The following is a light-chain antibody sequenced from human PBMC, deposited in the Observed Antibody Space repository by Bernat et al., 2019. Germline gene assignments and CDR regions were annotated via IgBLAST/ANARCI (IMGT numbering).Light chain of an antibody. Sequence: QSVLTQPPSASGTPGQRVTISCSGSSSNIGRNSVNWYQQVPGTAPRLLMYSDNQRPSGVTDRFSGSTSRTSASLAIRGLQSEDEADYYCAAWDNSLNGYWVFGGGTKLTV. CDR3: AAWDNSLNGYWV. V-gene: IGLV1-44*01. CDR1: SSNIGRNS. J-gene: IGLJ3*02. CDR2: SDN.